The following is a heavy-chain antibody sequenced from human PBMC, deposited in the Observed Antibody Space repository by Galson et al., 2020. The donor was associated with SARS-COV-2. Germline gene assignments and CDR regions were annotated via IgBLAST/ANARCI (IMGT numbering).Heavy chain of an antibody. Sequence: GESMQITCAAAEFTFSSYSMNWVPQAPGKGLEWVSPISSSSDTISYADSVKGRFTISRDNVKNSVYLQMNSLKQEDAAVYYCARETRGAAVDYWGHGALVTVSS. CDR3: ARETRGAAVDY. CDR1: EFTFSSYS. J-gene: IGHJ4*01. CDR2: ISSSSDTI. V-gene: IGHV3-48*02. D-gene: IGHD3-16*01.